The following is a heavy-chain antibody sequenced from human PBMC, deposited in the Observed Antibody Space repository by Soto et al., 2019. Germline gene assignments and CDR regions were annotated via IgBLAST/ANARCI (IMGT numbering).Heavy chain of an antibody. D-gene: IGHD3-10*01. J-gene: IGHJ4*02. CDR2: ISGSGATT. V-gene: IGHV3-23*01. CDR1: GFTFSSYA. Sequence: GGSLRLSCAASGFTFSSYALFWVRQTPGTGLEWVSGISGSGATTYYADSVKGRFTISRDNSKNTLYLQMNSLRAEDTALYYCAKRPDGSGSYNYYFDYWGQGTLVTVS. CDR3: AKRPDGSGSYNYYFDY.